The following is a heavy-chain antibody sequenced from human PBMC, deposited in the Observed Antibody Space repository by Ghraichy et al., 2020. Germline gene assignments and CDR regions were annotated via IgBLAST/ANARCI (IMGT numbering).Heavy chain of an antibody. CDR3: VRGYCATTSCQPAGWFDP. CDR2: NNPNSGDT. D-gene: IGHD2-2*01. V-gene: IGHV1-2*02. J-gene: IGHJ5*02. CDR1: GYTFTGYH. Sequence: ASVKVSCKASGYTFTGYHIHWLRQAPGQGLDWMGVNNPNSGDTDSAQKFQGRVTMTRDTSISTAYMELSNLKSDDTAVYYCVRGYCATTSCQPAGWFDPWGQGTLVTVSS.